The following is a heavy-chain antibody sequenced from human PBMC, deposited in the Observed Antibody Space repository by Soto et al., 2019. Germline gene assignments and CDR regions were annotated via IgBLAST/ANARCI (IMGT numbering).Heavy chain of an antibody. CDR2: VHHSGNT. V-gene: IGHV4-38-2*01. Sequence: SETLSLTCAVSGYSISSGYHWGWIRQPPGKGLEWLGSVHHSGNTYYNPSLKSRLTISVDKSKNQFSLKLSSVTAADTAVYYCARSRITIFGVVTVTRVVLGWFDPWGQGTLVTVSS. CDR1: GYSISSGYH. J-gene: IGHJ5*02. D-gene: IGHD3-3*01. CDR3: ARSRITIFGVVTVTRVVLGWFDP.